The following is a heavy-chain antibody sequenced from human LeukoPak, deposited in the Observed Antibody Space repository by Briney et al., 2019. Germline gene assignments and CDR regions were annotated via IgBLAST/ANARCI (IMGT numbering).Heavy chain of an antibody. V-gene: IGHV3-23*01. D-gene: IGHD6-13*01. CDR1: GFTFGSYA. CDR3: AKKEGRTWYGFCFDY. J-gene: IGHJ4*02. Sequence: GGSLRLSYAASGFTFGSYAMIWVRQAPGKGLECVSAISGSGGSTYYADSVKGRFTISRDNSRNTLFLQMNSLRAEDTAVYYCAKKEGRTWYGFCFDYWGQGTLVTVSS. CDR2: ISGSGGST.